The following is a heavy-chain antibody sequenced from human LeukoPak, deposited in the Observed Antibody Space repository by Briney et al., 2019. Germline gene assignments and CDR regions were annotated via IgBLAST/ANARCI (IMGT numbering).Heavy chain of an antibody. CDR1: GFTFSNAW. CDR3: ARDRGGSYADGGAFDI. CDR2: IKSKTDGGTT. D-gene: IGHD1-26*01. Sequence: GGSLRLSCAASGFTFSNAWMSWVRQAPGKGLEWVGRIKSKTDGGTTDYAAPVKGRFTISRDDSKNTLYLQMNSLKTEDTAVYYCARDRGGSYADGGAFDIWGQGTMVTVSS. J-gene: IGHJ3*02. V-gene: IGHV3-15*01.